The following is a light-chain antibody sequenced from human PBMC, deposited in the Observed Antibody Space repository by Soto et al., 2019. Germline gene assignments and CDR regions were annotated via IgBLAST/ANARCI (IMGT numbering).Light chain of an antibody. CDR3: QQANTFPPT. Sequence: DIQMTQSPSFVSASVGDRVTITCRASQGVSDWLAWYQHIPGKAPKLLIQRVSRLQSGVPSRFSGSGFGTDFTLTISSLQPEDFAIYYCQQANTFPPTVGQGTKVEIK. V-gene: IGKV1-12*01. CDR2: RVS. J-gene: IGKJ1*01. CDR1: QGVSDW.